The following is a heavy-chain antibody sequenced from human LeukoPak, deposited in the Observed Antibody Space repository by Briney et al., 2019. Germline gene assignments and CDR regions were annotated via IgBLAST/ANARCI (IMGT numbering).Heavy chain of an antibody. D-gene: IGHD5-18*01. CDR3: AKDLRIQLWPTPDY. CDR1: GFTFSSYA. CDR2: ISYDGSNK. V-gene: IGHV3-30*18. Sequence: GGSLRLSCAASGFTFSSYAMSWVRQAPGKGLEWVAVISYDGSNKYYADSVKGRFTISRDNSKNTLYLQMNSLRAEDTAVYYCAKDLRIQLWPTPDYWGQGTLVTVSS. J-gene: IGHJ4*02.